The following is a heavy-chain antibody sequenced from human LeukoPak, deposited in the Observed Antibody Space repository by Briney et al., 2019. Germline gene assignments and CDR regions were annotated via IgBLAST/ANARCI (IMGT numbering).Heavy chain of an antibody. D-gene: IGHD2-2*01. CDR3: ARVHIVVVPAAMGKNAFDI. Sequence: ASVKVSCKASGGTFSSYAISWVRQAPGQGLEWMGGIIPIFGTANYAQKFQGRVTITTDESTSTAYMELSSLRSEDTAVYYCARVHIVVVPAAMGKNAFDIWGQGTMVTVSS. CDR1: GGTFSSYA. CDR2: IIPIFGTA. J-gene: IGHJ3*02. V-gene: IGHV1-69*05.